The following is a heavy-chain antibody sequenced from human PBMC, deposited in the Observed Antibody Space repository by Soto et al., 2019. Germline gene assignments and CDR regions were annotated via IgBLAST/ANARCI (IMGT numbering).Heavy chain of an antibody. Sequence: QVQLQQWGAGLLKPTETLSLTSAVYGGSFNDYFWSWIRQTPGKGLEGIGEINLGGITKLQPSLRSWVTIALATSVKQFSLGLRSVTAADTAVYFGARGLRMVTQGGGKFYYYVYGMDVWGQGTTVTVSS. CDR1: GGSFNDYF. J-gene: IGHJ6*02. V-gene: IGHV4-34*02. CDR3: ARGLRMVTQGGGKFYYYVYGMDV. D-gene: IGHD2-21*02. CDR2: INLGGIT.